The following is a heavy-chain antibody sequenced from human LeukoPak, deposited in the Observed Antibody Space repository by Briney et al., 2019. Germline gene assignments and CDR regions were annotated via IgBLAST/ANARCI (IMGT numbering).Heavy chain of an antibody. D-gene: IGHD6-13*01. CDR3: AIPKGHSSSFYGMDV. J-gene: IGHJ6*02. Sequence: GGSLRLSCADSGFTFSSYAMSWVRQAPGKGLEWVSSISGSGGSTYYADSVKGRFTISRDNSKNTLYLQMNSLRVEDTAVYYCAIPKGHSSSFYGMDVWGQGATVTVSS. CDR1: GFTFSSYA. V-gene: IGHV3-23*01. CDR2: ISGSGGST.